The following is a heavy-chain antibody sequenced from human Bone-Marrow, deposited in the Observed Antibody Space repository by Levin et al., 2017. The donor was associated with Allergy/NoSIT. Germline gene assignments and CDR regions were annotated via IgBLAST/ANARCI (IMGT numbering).Heavy chain of an antibody. Sequence: GGSLRLSCQVSGYTFTSYWIAWVRQMPGKGLEWMGIIYPGNSDTKYSPSFQGQVTLSVDKSIATAFLQWSSLKTSDTAMYFCARGRGINAIDYWGQGTLVTVSS. CDR2: IYPGNSDT. D-gene: IGHD5-24*01. V-gene: IGHV5-51*01. CDR1: GYTFTSYW. CDR3: ARGRGINAIDY. J-gene: IGHJ4*02.